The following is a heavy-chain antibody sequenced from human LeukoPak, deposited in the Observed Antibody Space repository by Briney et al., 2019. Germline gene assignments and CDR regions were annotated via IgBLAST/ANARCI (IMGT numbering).Heavy chain of an antibody. Sequence: GGSLRLSCAASGFTFSSYSMNWVRQAPGKGLEWLSSISSSSSYIYYADSVRGRFTISRDNAKNSLYLQMNSLRADDTAVYFCATIPTTELNAYWGQGTLVTVSA. V-gene: IGHV3-21*01. CDR3: ATIPTTELNAY. J-gene: IGHJ4*02. CDR2: ISSSSSYI. CDR1: GFTFSSYS. D-gene: IGHD2-21*01.